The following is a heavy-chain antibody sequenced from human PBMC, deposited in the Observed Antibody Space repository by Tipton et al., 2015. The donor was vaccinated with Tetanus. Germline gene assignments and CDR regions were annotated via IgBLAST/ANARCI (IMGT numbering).Heavy chain of an antibody. J-gene: IGHJ5*02. V-gene: IGHV3-30*04. Sequence: SLRLSCVADGLSSLRETIHWVRQAPGRGLEWVAEISSDGKTESYRDPVKGRFSISRDNSKNTVYLQMNSLRDEDTAVYYCAKDPASRGWFDPWGQGTLVSVSS. CDR1: GLSSLRET. CDR2: ISSDGKTE. CDR3: AKDPASRGWFDP.